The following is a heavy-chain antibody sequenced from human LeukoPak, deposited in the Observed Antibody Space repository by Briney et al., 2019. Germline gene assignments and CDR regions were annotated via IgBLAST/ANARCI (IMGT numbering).Heavy chain of an antibody. Sequence: PGRSLRLSCAASGFTFSSYGMHWVRQAPGKGLEWVAVIWYDGSNKYYADSVKGRFTISRDNSKYTLYLQMNSLRAEDTAVYYCAVTYDKDYYYMDVWGKGTTVTVSS. CDR3: AVTYDKDYYYMDV. CDR1: GFTFSSYG. J-gene: IGHJ6*03. V-gene: IGHV3-33*01. CDR2: IWYDGSNK. D-gene: IGHD3-22*01.